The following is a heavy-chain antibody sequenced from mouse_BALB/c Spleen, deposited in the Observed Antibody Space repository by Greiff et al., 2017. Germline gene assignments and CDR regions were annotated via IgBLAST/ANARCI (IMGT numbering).Heavy chain of an antibody. CDR1: GYSITSDYA. CDR2: ISYSGST. J-gene: IGHJ2*01. V-gene: IGHV3-2*02. CDR3: ARWAYYFDY. Sequence: EVKLVESGPGLVKPSQSLSLTCTVTGYSITSDYAWNWIRQFPGNKLEWMGYISYSGSTSYNPSLKSRISITRDTSKNQFFLQLNSVTTEDTATYYCARWAYYFDYWGQGTTLTVSS. D-gene: IGHD3-1*01.